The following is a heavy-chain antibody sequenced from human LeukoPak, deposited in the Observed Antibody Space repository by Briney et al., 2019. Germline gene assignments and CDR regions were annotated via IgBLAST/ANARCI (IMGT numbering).Heavy chain of an antibody. CDR3: ARLPPRRITMVRGVSADY. V-gene: IGHV4-34*01. D-gene: IGHD3-10*01. CDR2: INHSGST. J-gene: IGHJ4*02. CDR1: GGTFSGYY. Sequence: PSETLSLTRAVYGGTFSGYYWSWIRQPPGKGLEWIGEINHSGSTNYNPSLKSRVTISVDTSKNQFSLKLSSVTAADTAVYYCARLPPRRITMVRGVSADYWGQGTLVTVSS.